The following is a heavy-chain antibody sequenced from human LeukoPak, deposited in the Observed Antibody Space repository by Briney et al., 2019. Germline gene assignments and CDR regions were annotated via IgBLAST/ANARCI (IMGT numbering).Heavy chain of an antibody. CDR3: ARDAMHYYDSSGYRY. J-gene: IGHJ4*02. Sequence: ASVKVSCKASGYTFTSYGISWVRQAPGQGLEWMGRISAYNGNTNYAQKLQGRVTMTTDTSTSTAYMELRSLRSDDTAVYYCARDAMHYYDSSGYRYWGQGTLVTVSS. CDR1: GYTFTSYG. D-gene: IGHD3-22*01. V-gene: IGHV1-18*01. CDR2: ISAYNGNT.